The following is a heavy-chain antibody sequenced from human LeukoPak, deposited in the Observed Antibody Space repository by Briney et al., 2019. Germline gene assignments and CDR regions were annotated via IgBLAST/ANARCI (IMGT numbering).Heavy chain of an antibody. CDR3: VRDRGAYVAVAGSFVGYFDY. CDR2: IIPFLGIA. J-gene: IGHJ4*02. D-gene: IGHD6-19*01. Sequence: SVKVSCKASGGTFSSYAISWVRQAAGQGLEWMGRIIPFLGIANYAQKFQGRVTITADKSTSTSYIELSSLRSEDTAVDYCVRDRGAYVAVAGSFVGYFDYWGQGTLVTVSS. CDR1: GGTFSSYA. V-gene: IGHV1-69*04.